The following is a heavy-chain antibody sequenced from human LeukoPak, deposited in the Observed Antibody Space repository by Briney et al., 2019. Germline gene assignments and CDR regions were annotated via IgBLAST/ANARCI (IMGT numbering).Heavy chain of an antibody. V-gene: IGHV4-61*02. D-gene: IGHD1-14*01. CDR3: ARTPRTGTTYDY. CDR1: GGSISSGSYY. Sequence: SETLSLTCTVSGGSISSGSYYWSWIRQPAGKGLEWIGRIYTSGSTNYNPSLKSRVTISVDTSKNQFSLKLSSVTAADTVVYYCARTPRTGTTYDYWGQGTLVTVSS. CDR2: IYTSGST. J-gene: IGHJ4*02.